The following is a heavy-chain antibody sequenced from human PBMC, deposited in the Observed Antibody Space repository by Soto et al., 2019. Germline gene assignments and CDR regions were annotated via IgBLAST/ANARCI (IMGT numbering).Heavy chain of an antibody. CDR2: INVYNGNT. Sequence: QVQLVQSGGEVKKPGASVKVSCKASGYTFTNYGISWVRQAPGQGLEWMGWINVYNGNTKYAQKVQGRGTMTTDTSTSTAYMELRRLRSDDTAVYYCARGVGSGSYYNQYNCFAPWGQGTLVTVSS. V-gene: IGHV1-18*01. CDR3: ARGVGSGSYYNQYNCFAP. J-gene: IGHJ5*02. D-gene: IGHD3-10*01. CDR1: GYTFTNYG.